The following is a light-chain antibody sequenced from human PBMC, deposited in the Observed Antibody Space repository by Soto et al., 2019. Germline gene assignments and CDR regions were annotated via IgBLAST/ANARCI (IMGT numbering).Light chain of an antibody. CDR1: SSDVGGYNY. J-gene: IGLJ1*01. Sequence: QSVLTQPPSASGSPGQSVTISCTGTSSDVGGYNYVSWYQQHPGKVPKLMIYEVSKRPSGVPDRFSGSKSGKTASLTVSGLQAEDEADYSCSSYTSSSTYVFGNGTKVTVL. CDR3: SSYTSSSTYV. CDR2: EVS. V-gene: IGLV2-8*01.